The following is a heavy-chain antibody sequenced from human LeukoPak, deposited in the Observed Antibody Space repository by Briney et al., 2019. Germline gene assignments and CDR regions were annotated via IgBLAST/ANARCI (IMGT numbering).Heavy chain of an antibody. Sequence: ASVKVSCKASGYTFTSYGISWVRQAPGQGLEWMGWISAYNGNTNYAQKLQGRVTMTRNTSISTAYMELSSLRSEDTAVYYCARAYYYDSSGYSVNYYFDYWGQGTLVTVSS. CDR1: GYTFTSYG. J-gene: IGHJ4*02. CDR2: ISAYNGNT. CDR3: ARAYYYDSSGYSVNYYFDY. V-gene: IGHV1-18*01. D-gene: IGHD3-22*01.